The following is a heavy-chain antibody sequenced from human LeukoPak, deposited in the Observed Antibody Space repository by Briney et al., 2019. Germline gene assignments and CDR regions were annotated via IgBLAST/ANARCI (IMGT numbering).Heavy chain of an antibody. CDR3: ARLSGSFLDY. Sequence: GGSLRLSCAASGFTFSRDGMYWVRQAPGKGLEWVAVIWCDGSKKYYADSVKGRFTISRDNSKNTLYLQMNSLRAEDTAVYYCARLSGSFLDYWGQGTLVTVSS. D-gene: IGHD1-26*01. CDR1: GFTFSRDG. J-gene: IGHJ4*02. V-gene: IGHV3-33*07. CDR2: IWCDGSKK.